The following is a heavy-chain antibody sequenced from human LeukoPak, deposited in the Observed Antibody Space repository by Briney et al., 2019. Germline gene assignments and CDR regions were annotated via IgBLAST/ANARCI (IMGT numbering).Heavy chain of an antibody. CDR3: ARVAKERVGGVYYFDY. D-gene: IGHD1-1*01. V-gene: IGHV3-13*01. Sequence: GGSLRLSCAASGFTFSDYDMPWVLQATGKGLEWVSAIGTAGDTYYTGSVKGRFTISRENAKNSLYLQMNSLRAGDTAVYYCARVAKERVGGVYYFDYWGQGTLVTVSS. J-gene: IGHJ4*02. CDR1: GFTFSDYD. CDR2: IGTAGDT.